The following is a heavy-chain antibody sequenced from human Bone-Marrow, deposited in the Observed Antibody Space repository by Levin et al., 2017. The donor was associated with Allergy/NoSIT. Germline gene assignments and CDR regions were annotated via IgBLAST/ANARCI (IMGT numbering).Heavy chain of an antibody. V-gene: IGHV3-15*05. Sequence: KSGGSLRLSCRTSGFKFSSAWMTWVRQAPGKGLDWVGRSKSKKDGGTTQYAPPVEGRFTISRDDFTSILYLQLDSLRVDDTALYYCTAGSLHWGQGTQVTVSS. CDR2: SKSKKDGGTT. J-gene: IGHJ4*02. CDR1: GFKFSSAW. D-gene: IGHD6-13*01. CDR3: TAGSLH.